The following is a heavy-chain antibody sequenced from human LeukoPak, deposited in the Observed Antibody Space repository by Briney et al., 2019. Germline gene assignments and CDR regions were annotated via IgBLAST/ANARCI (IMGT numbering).Heavy chain of an antibody. Sequence: PGGSLRLSCAASGFTFRNAWMSWVRQAPGAGLEWAGLVKSKTDGGTTDYAAPVQGRCTISRDDSKNTLYLQINSLKTEDTAVYYCTPDITDCTNGVCQVYWGQGTLVTVSS. V-gene: IGHV3-15*01. D-gene: IGHD2-8*01. CDR2: VKSKTDGGTT. CDR1: GFTFRNAW. J-gene: IGHJ4*02. CDR3: TPDITDCTNGVCQVY.